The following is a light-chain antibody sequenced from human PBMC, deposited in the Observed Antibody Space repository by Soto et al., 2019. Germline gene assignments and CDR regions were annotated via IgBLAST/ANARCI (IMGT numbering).Light chain of an antibody. CDR2: GAS. CDR3: QQHNNWPPWT. CDR1: QSVSSN. J-gene: IGKJ1*01. V-gene: IGKV3-15*01. Sequence: EIVMTQSPATLSVSPGERATLSCRASQSVSSNLAWYQQKPGQAPRLLMYGASTRATGIPDRFSGSGSGTECTLTISRLQSEDFAVYYCQQHNNWPPWTFGQGTKVEIK.